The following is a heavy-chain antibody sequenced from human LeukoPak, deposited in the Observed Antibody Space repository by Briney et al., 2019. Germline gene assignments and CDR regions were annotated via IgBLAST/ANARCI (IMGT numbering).Heavy chain of an antibody. D-gene: IGHD6-13*01. V-gene: IGHV4-4*02. CDR2: IYHSGST. CDR1: GGSISSSNW. J-gene: IGHJ4*02. Sequence: SGTLSLTCAVSGGSISSSNWWSWVRPPPGKGLEWIGEIYHSGSTNYNPSLKSRVTISVDKSKNQFSLKLSSVTAADTAVYYCASQYSSSWDYYFGYWGQGTLVTVSS. CDR3: ASQYSSSWDYYFGY.